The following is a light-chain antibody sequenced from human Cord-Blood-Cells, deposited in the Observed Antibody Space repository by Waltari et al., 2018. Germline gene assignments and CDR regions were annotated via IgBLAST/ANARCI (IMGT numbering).Light chain of an antibody. CDR3: QQYYSTPPYT. Sequence: DIVMTQSPDSLAVSLGERATINCKSSQTVLYSSNNKKYLAWYQQKPGQPPKLLIYWASTRESGVPYRFSGSGSGTDFTLTISSLQAEDVAVYYCQQYYSTPPYTFGQGTKLEIK. J-gene: IGKJ2*01. V-gene: IGKV4-1*01. CDR1: QTVLYSSNNKKY. CDR2: WAS.